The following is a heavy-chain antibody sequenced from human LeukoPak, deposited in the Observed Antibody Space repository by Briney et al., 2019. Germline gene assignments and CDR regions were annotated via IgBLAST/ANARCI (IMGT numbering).Heavy chain of an antibody. D-gene: IGHD6-19*01. J-gene: IGHJ4*02. CDR1: GYAFTTYY. CDR2: INPSDGST. V-gene: IGHV1-46*01. CDR3: ARALYSSGRYDY. Sequence: ASVKVSCKASGYAFTTYYMHWVRQVPGQGLEWMGVINPSDGSTGYAQKFQARVTMTRDTSTSTVYMELSSLRSEGTAVYYCARALYSSGRYDYWGQGTLVTVSS.